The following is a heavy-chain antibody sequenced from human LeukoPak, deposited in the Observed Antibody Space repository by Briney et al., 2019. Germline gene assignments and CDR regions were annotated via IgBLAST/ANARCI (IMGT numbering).Heavy chain of an antibody. CDR1: GGSISSGDYY. CDR2: IYCSGST. V-gene: IGHV4-30-4*08. J-gene: IGHJ4*02. D-gene: IGHD6-13*01. CDR3: ARGSSSWYRGFDY. Sequence: PSETLSLTCTVSGGSISSGDYYWSWIRQPPGKGLEWIGYIYCSGSTYYNPSLRSRVTISVDTSKNQFSLKLSSVTAADTAVYYCARGSSSWYRGFDYWGQGTLVTVSS.